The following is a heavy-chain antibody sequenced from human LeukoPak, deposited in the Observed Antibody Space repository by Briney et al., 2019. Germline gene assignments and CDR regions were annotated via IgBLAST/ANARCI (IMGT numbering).Heavy chain of an antibody. CDR2: ISGSGCST. CDR3: AKVLDSSSY. Sequence: GWSLRLSCAASGFTFSSYAMSWVRQAPGKGLEGVSAISGSGCSTYYADSVKGRFTISRDNSKNTLYLQMNSLRAEDTAVYYCAKVLDSSSYWGQETLVTVSS. D-gene: IGHD6-13*01. V-gene: IGHV3-23*01. CDR1: GFTFSSYA. J-gene: IGHJ4*02.